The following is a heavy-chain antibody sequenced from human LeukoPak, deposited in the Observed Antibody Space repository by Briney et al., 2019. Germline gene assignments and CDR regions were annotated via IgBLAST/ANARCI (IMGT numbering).Heavy chain of an antibody. CDR3: AKKLGVGYYYDSSGYYLDY. CDR1: GFTFSSSW. CDR2: ISGSGGST. D-gene: IGHD3-22*01. Sequence: GGSLRLSCAASGFTFSSSWMSWVRQAPGKGLEWVSGISGSGGSTYYADSLKGRFTISRDNSKNTLYLQMNSLRAEDTAVYYCAKKLGVGYYYDSSGYYLDYWGQGTLVTVSS. V-gene: IGHV3-23*01. J-gene: IGHJ4*02.